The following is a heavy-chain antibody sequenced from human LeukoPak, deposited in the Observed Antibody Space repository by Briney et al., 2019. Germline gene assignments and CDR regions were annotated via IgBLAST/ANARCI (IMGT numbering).Heavy chain of an antibody. V-gene: IGHV1-69*13. D-gene: IGHD2-15*01. CDR2: IIPIFGTA. CDR3: ATPRRDCSGGSCLHRQYGMDV. CDR1: GGTFSSYA. J-gene: IGHJ6*04. Sequence: GASVKVSCKASGGTFSSYAISWVRQAPGQGLEWMGGIIPIFGTANYAQKFQGRVTITADESTSTAYMELSSLRSEDTAVYYCATPRRDCSGGSCLHRQYGMDVWGKGTTVTVSS.